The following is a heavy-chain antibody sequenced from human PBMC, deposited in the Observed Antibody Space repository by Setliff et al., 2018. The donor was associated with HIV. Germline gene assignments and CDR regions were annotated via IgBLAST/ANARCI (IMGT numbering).Heavy chain of an antibody. Sequence: SETLSLTCTVSGGSISSGSYYWSWIRQPAGKGLEWIGRIYTSGSTNYNPSLKSRVTISVDTSKNQFSLKLSSVTAADTAVYYCASQHYYGSGSYLHYGMDVWGQGTTVTVSS. CDR2: IYTSGST. D-gene: IGHD3-10*01. CDR3: ASQHYYGSGSYLHYGMDV. J-gene: IGHJ6*02. V-gene: IGHV4-61*02. CDR1: GGSISSGSYY.